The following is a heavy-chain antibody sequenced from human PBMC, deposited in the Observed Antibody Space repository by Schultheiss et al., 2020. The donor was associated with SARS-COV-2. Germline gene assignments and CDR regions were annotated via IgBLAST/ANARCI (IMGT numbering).Heavy chain of an antibody. D-gene: IGHD3-10*01. CDR2: IYDSGRT. Sequence: SQTLSLTCTVSGGSMTSYSYNWIRQSPRKGLEWIGHIYDSGRTNYNPSLKSRVTMSLDTSKNHFSLKLSSVTAADTAVYYCARLRFGWFDPWGQGTLVTVSS. J-gene: IGHJ5*02. CDR1: GGSMTSYS. CDR3: ARLRFGWFDP. V-gene: IGHV4-59*08.